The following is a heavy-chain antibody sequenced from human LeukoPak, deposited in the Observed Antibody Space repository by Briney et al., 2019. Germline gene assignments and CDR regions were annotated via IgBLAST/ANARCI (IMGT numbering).Heavy chain of an antibody. CDR3: ARGRIAAAGTWWFDP. Sequence: ASVKVSCKASGYTFTGYYMHWVRQAPGQGLEWMGWINPNSGGTNYAQKFQGRVTMTSDTFISTAYMELSRLRSDDTAVYYWARGRIAAAGTWWFDPWGQGTLVTVSS. CDR1: GYTFTGYY. CDR2: INPNSGGT. V-gene: IGHV1-2*02. D-gene: IGHD6-13*01. J-gene: IGHJ5*02.